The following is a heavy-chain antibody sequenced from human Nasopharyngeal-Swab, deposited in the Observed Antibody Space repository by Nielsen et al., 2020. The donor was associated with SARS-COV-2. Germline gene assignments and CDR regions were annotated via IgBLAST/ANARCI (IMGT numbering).Heavy chain of an antibody. CDR3: ARDAWGVRGVIIS. CDR1: GFTFSSYW. CDR2: IKQDGSEK. J-gene: IGHJ4*02. D-gene: IGHD3-10*01. V-gene: IGHV3-7*01. Sequence: GESLKISCAASGFTFSSYWMSWVRQAPGKGLEWVANIKQDGSEKYYVDSVKGRFTISRDNAKNSLYLQMNSLRAEDTAVYYCARDAWGVRGVIISWGQGTLVTVSS.